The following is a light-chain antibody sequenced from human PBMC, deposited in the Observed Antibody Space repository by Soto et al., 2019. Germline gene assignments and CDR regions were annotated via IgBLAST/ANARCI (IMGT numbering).Light chain of an antibody. Sequence: EIVLTQSPGTLSLSPGERVTLSCRASQSISNNHLAWYQQKPGQAPRLLIHGTSNRATGIPDRFSGSGSGTDYTLTFSRLEPEDFAVYYCQQRSNWRSFGPGTKVDIK. V-gene: IGKV3D-20*02. CDR1: QSISNNH. CDR3: QQRSNWRS. J-gene: IGKJ3*01. CDR2: GTS.